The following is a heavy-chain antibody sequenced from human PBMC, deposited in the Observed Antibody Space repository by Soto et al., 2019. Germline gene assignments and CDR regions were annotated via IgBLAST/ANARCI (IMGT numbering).Heavy chain of an antibody. V-gene: IGHV3-48*02. CDR1: GFTFSNYG. Sequence: EVQLVESGGGLVQSGGSRRLSCTASGFTFSNYGMNWIRQAPGKGLEWISFISYGSSSTYYADSVKSRFTISRDNAKNSLYLQMNSLRDEDTAVYYCARGKYTYGSDYWGQGAMVTVSS. D-gene: IGHD5-18*01. CDR3: ARGKYTYGSDY. J-gene: IGHJ4*02. CDR2: ISYGSSST.